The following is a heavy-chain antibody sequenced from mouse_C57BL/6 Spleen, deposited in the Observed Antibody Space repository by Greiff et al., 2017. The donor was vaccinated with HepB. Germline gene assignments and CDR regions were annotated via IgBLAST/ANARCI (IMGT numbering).Heavy chain of an antibody. CDR3: ARGSNYVDWYFDV. J-gene: IGHJ1*03. Sequence: QVQLKQPGAELVKPGASVKMSCKASGYTFTSYWITWVTQRTGQGLEWIGDIYPGSGSTNYNEKFKSKATLTVDTSSSTAYMQRSSLTSEDSAVYDCARGSNYVDWYFDVWGTGTTVTVSS. D-gene: IGHD2-5*01. V-gene: IGHV1-55*01. CDR1: GYTFTSYW. CDR2: IYPGSGST.